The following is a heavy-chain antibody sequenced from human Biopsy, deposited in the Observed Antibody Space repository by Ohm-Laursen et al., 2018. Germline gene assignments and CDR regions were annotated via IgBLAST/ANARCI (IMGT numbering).Heavy chain of an antibody. D-gene: IGHD4-17*01. J-gene: IGHJ4*02. CDR1: GFILNNYG. CDR3: ALAAAQTVTHFDY. CDR2: IRGSGLTT. Sequence: FLRLSCTASGFILNNYGLSWVRQAPGKGLEWVSAIRGSGLTTFYTDSVKGRFTISRDNSKNTLYLQMNSLRADDTAVYYCALAAAQTVTHFDYWGQGTLVTVSS. V-gene: IGHV3-23*01.